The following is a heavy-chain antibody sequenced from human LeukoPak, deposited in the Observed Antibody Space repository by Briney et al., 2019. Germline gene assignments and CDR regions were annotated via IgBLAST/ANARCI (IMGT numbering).Heavy chain of an antibody. D-gene: IGHD3-9*01. J-gene: IGHJ3*02. CDR3: ATGGYDILTVDAFDI. Sequence: GGSLRLSCAASGFTFSSYSMNWVRQAPGKGLEWVSSISSSSSYIYYADSVKGRFTISRDNAKNSLYLQMNSLRAEDTAVYYCATGGYDILTVDAFDIWGQGTMVTVSS. CDR1: GFTFSSYS. CDR2: ISSSSSYI. V-gene: IGHV3-21*01.